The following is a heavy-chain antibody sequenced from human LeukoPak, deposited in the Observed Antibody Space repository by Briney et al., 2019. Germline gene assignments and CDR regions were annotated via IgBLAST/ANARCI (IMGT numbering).Heavy chain of an antibody. CDR3: ARAAAGRMYYFDY. D-gene: IGHD6-13*01. CDR2: ISSSSSYI. V-gene: IGHV3-21*01. Sequence: GGSLRLSCAASGFTFSSYSMNWVRQAPGKGLEWVSSISSSSSYIYYADSVKGRFTISRDNAKNSLHLQMNSLRAEDTAVYYCARAAAGRMYYFDYWGQGTLVTVSS. CDR1: GFTFSSYS. J-gene: IGHJ4*02.